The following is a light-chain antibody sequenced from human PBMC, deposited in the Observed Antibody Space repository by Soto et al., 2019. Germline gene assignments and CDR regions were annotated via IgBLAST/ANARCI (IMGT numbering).Light chain of an antibody. CDR1: SSDVGGYNF. V-gene: IGLV2-14*01. CDR2: EVT. J-gene: IGLJ1*01. Sequence: QSVLTQPASVSGSPGQSITISCTGTSSDVGGYNFVSWYQQKPCKAPKLLIYEVTHRPSGISDRFSGSKSGNTASLTISGLQGEDEASYYCCSYARNRLYVFGSGTKVTVL. CDR3: CSYARNRLYV.